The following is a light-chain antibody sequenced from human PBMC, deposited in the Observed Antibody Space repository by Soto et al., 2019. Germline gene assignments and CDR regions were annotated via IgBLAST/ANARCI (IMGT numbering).Light chain of an antibody. J-gene: IGKJ5*01. CDR2: GAS. CDR1: QSVTTY. V-gene: IGKV1-39*01. CDR3: QQYYSTPIT. Sequence: DIQMTQFPSSLSASVGDRGTITCRASQSVTTYLNWYQQKPGTAPKLLIYGASTLQSGVPPRFSGSGSGTHFTLTISSLQAEDVAVYYCQQYYSTPITFGQGTRLEI.